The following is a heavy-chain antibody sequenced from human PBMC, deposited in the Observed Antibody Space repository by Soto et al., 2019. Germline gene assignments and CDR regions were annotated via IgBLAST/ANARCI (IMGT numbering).Heavy chain of an antibody. D-gene: IGHD3-10*01. V-gene: IGHV4-39*07. CDR3: ARVAMVRGVVYYYYYYGMDV. CDR2: INHSGST. J-gene: IGHJ6*02. CDR1: GGSISSGGYY. Sequence: SETLSLTCTVSGGSISSGGYYWSWIRQPPGKGLEWIGEINHSGSTNYNPSLKSRVTISVDTSKNQFSLKLSSVTAADTAVYYCARVAMVRGVVYYYYYYGMDVWGQGTTVTVSS.